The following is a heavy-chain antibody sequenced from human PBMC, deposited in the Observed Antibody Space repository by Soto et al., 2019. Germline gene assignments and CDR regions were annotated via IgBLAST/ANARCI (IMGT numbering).Heavy chain of an antibody. V-gene: IGHV1-8*01. CDR2: MNPGSGDT. CDR3: ARVEPFCPSIWFD. Sequence: VTASGRESGGAHGRYKRSGVRRVGGQGLEWMGWMNPGSGDTGYAQKFQGRVTMTRDISIATAYMVLNSLPSEDTVIYYCARVEPFCPSIWFD. CDR1: GGAHGRYK. J-gene: IGHJ5*02. D-gene: IGHD1-1*01.